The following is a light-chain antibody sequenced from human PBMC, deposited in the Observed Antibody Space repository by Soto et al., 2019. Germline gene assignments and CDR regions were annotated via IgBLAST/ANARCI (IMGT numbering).Light chain of an antibody. J-gene: IGKJ4*01. V-gene: IGKV1-5*01. Sequence: DIQMTQSPSTLYASVGDRVTIPCRASQSISSWLAWYQQKPGKAPKLLIYDASSLESGVPSRFSGSGSGTDFTLTISSLQPDDFATDYCQQYNNWTLTFGGGTKVDI. CDR1: QSISSW. CDR2: DAS. CDR3: QQYNNWTLT.